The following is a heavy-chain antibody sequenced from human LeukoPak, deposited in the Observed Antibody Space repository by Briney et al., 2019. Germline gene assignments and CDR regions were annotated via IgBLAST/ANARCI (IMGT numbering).Heavy chain of an antibody. CDR3: ARHYNFDY. V-gene: IGHV5-51*01. CDR1: GYSFTTYW. D-gene: IGHD5-24*01. Sequence: GESLKISCKGSGYSFTTYWIGWVRQVPGKGLEWMGNIYPGDSDTRYYPSFQGQVTISADKSISTAYLQWSSLKASDTAIYYCARHYNFDYWGQGTLVTVSS. J-gene: IGHJ4*02. CDR2: IYPGDSDT.